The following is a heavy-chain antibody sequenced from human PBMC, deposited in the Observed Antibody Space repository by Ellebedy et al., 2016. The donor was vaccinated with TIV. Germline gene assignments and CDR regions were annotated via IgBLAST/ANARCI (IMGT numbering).Heavy chain of an antibody. Sequence: PGGSLRLSCKGSGYSFTSYWISRVRQMPGKGLEWMGRIDPSDSYTNYSPSFQGHVTISADKSISTAYLQWSSLKASDTAMYYCARRAIGDDGGFFPFDYWGQGTLVTVSS. CDR3: ARRAIGDDGGFFPFDY. J-gene: IGHJ4*02. V-gene: IGHV5-10-1*01. CDR2: IDPSDSYT. CDR1: GYSFTSYW. D-gene: IGHD2-21*01.